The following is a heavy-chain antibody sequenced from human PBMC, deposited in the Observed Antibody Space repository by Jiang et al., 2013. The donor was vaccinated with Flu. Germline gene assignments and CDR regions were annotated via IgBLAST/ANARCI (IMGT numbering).Heavy chain of an antibody. V-gene: IGHV4-34*01. CDR1: GGSFNSYY. CDR3: ARISSSWYQTFDY. Sequence: LLKPSETLSLTCGVYGGSFNSYYWSWIRQPPGKGLEWIGEINHSGSTNYNPSLKSRVTISVDMSKNQFSLKLSSVTAADTAVYYCARISSSWYQTFDYWGQGTLVTVSS. CDR2: INHSGST. D-gene: IGHD6-13*01. J-gene: IGHJ4*02.